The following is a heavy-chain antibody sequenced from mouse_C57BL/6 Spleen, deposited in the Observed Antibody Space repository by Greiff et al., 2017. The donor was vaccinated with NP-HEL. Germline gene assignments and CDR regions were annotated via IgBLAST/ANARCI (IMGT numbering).Heavy chain of an antibody. Sequence: EVQLQESGPGLVKPSQSLSLTCSVTGYSITSGYYWNWIRQFPGNKLEWMGYISYDGSNNYNPSLKNRISITRDTSKNQFFLKLNSVTTEDTATYYCARGPSIYYYGSSFYWGQGTSVTVSS. CDR3: ARGPSIYYYGSSFY. J-gene: IGHJ4*01. D-gene: IGHD1-1*01. CDR1: GYSITSGYY. V-gene: IGHV3-6*01. CDR2: ISYDGSN.